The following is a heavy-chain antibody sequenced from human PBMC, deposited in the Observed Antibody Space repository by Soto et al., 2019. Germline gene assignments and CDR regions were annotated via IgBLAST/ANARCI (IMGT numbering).Heavy chain of an antibody. V-gene: IGHV2-5*01. J-gene: IGHJ3*01. Sequence: SGPTLVNPTQTLTLTCSFSGFSLTTSGVGVGWIRQPPGKALEWLAHIYWSGDEHYRPSLKSRLSITKGASKNQVVLTMTNMDPVDTATYYCARGVATRPVFAFDVWGQGRMVTVSS. CDR1: GFSLTTSGVG. D-gene: IGHD6-6*01. CDR3: ARGVATRPVFAFDV. CDR2: IYWSGDE.